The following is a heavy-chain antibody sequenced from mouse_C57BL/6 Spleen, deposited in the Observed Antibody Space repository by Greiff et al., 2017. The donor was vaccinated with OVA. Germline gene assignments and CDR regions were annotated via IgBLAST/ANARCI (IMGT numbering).Heavy chain of an antibody. CDR2: IAPEDGDT. J-gene: IGHJ1*03. D-gene: IGHD1-1*02. Sequence: VQLQQSWAELVKPGASVQLSCTASGFNIKDYYMHCVKQRPEQGLAWIGRIAPEDGDTKYAPKFQGQATITADTSSNTADLQLSSLTSEDTAVYYCARGSYGYWYFDVWGTGTTVTVSS. CDR3: ARGSYGYWYFDV. V-gene: IGHV14-2*01. CDR1: GFNIKDYY.